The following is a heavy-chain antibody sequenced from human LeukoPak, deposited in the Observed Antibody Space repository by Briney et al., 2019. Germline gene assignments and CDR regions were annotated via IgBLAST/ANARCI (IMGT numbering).Heavy chain of an antibody. CDR1: GGSISSGGYY. CDR3: ARDRHYYDSTPAPFDY. V-gene: IGHV4-39*07. CDR2: IYYSGST. J-gene: IGHJ4*02. Sequence: PSETLSLTCTVSGGSISSGGYYWGWIRQPPGKGLEWIGSIYYSGSTYYNPSLKSRVTISVDTSKNQFSLKLSSVTAADTAVYYCARDRHYYDSTPAPFDYWGQGTLVTVSS. D-gene: IGHD3-22*01.